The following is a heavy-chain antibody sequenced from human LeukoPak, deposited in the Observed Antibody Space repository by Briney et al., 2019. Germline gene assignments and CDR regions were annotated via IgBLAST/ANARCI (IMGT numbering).Heavy chain of an antibody. V-gene: IGHV7-4-1*02. J-gene: IGHJ4*02. CDR2: INTSTGNP. D-gene: IGHD4-17*01. CDR1: GYTFSSYA. Sequence: ASVKVSCKASGYTFSSYAMNWVRRAPEQGLEWMGWINTSTGNPTYAQGFTGRFVFSLDTSVSTAYLQISSLQAEDTAVYYCARSNNDGDYLGVGFDYWGQGTLVTVSS. CDR3: ARSNNDGDYLGVGFDY.